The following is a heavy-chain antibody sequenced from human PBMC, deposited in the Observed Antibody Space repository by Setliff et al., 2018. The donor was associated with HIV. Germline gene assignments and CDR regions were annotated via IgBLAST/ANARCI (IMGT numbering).Heavy chain of an antibody. J-gene: IGHJ4*02. CDR3: ARDGGRYGTFDY. D-gene: IGHD5-18*01. CDR1: GFTFSSYG. V-gene: IGHV3-30*02. CDR2: IRYDGSNK. Sequence: GGSLRLSCAASGFTFSSYGMHWVRQAPGKGLEWVAFIRYDGSNKYYADSVKGRFTISRDSAKNTVYLQMNSLRAEDTAVYYCARDGGRYGTFDYWGQGTPVTVSS.